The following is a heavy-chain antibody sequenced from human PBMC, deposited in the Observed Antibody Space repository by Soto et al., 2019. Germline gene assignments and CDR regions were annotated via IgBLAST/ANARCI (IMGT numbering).Heavy chain of an antibody. CDR2: SHQSGNT. D-gene: IGHD6-13*01. V-gene: IGHV4-4*02. CDR3: ATRDSSTFY. Sequence: QVQLQESGPGLVKPSGTLSLTCAVSGVSISSHDWWTWVRQPPGKGLEWIGESHQSGNTNYNSSLERPVTISVEKSKNQFSLKLSSVTVADTAVYYCATRDSSTFYWGQGTLVTVSS. CDR1: GVSISSHDW. J-gene: IGHJ4*02.